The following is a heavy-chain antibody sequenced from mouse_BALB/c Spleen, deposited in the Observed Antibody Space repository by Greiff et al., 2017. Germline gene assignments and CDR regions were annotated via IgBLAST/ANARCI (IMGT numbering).Heavy chain of an antibody. CDR3: ARTKHYDYDGAWFAY. CDR1: GYTFTSYV. J-gene: IGHJ3*01. CDR2: INPYNDGT. D-gene: IGHD2-4*01. Sequence: VQLKQSGPELVKPGASVKMSCKASGYTFTSYVMHWVKQKPGQGLEWIGYINPYNDGTKYNEKFKGKATLTSDKSSSTAYMELSSLTSEDSAVYYCARTKHYDYDGAWFAYWGQGTLVTVSA. V-gene: IGHV1-14*01.